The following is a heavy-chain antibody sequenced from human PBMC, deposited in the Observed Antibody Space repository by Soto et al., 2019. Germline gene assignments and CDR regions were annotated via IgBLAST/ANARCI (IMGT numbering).Heavy chain of an antibody. D-gene: IGHD3-16*01. CDR2: IYYSVNT. CDR1: GGSISSGGYY. V-gene: IGHV4-31*03. Sequence: QVQLQESGPGLVKPSQTLSLTCTVSGGSISSGGYYWSWIRQHPGKGLEWIGYIYYSVNTYYNPSRKSRVTISLDTSKNHFAPKLSSVTAADTAVYYCARDSIQIVMFDYWGQGTLGTDSS. CDR3: ARDSIQIVMFDY. J-gene: IGHJ4*02.